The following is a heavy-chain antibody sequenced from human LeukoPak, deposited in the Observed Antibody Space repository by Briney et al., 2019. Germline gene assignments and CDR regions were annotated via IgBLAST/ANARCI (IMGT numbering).Heavy chain of an antibody. J-gene: IGHJ4*02. CDR3: ARVPSGGPFDY. CDR1: GYSFTSYG. V-gene: IGHV1-18*01. CDR2: ISAYNGNT. Sequence: ASVKVSCKASGYSFTSYGISWVRQAPGQGLEWMGWISAYNGNTNYAQRLQGRDTMTTDTSTSTAYMEVRSLTSDDTAVYYCARVPSGGPFDYWGQGTLVTVSS. D-gene: IGHD2-15*01.